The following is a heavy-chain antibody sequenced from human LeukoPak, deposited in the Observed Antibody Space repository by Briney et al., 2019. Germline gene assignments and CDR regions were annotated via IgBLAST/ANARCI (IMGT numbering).Heavy chain of an antibody. V-gene: IGHV3-23*01. J-gene: IGHJ4*02. CDR3: AKDPSYYDSSGYR. CDR1: GFTFSSYA. D-gene: IGHD3-22*01. Sequence: PGGSLRLSCAASGFTFSSYAMSWVRQAPGKGLEWVSAISGSGGSTYYADPVKGRFTISRDNSKNTLYLQMNSLRAEDTAVYYCAKDPSYYDSSGYRWGQGTLVTVSS. CDR2: ISGSGGST.